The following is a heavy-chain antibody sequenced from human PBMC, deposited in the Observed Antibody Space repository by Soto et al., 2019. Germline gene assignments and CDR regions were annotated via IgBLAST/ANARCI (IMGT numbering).Heavy chain of an antibody. Sequence: SETLSLTCAVYGGSFSGYYWSWVRQPPGKGLEWIGEINHSGSTNYNPSLKSRVTISVDTSRNQFSLKLSSVTAADTAVYYCARRTTHTAFQHWGQGTLGT. J-gene: IGHJ1*01. CDR1: GGSFSGYY. CDR2: INHSGST. V-gene: IGHV4-34*01. CDR3: ARRTTHTAFQH. D-gene: IGHD4-17*01.